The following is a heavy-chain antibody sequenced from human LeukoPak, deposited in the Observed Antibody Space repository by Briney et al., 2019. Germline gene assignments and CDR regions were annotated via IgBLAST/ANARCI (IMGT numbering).Heavy chain of an antibody. V-gene: IGHV3-7*01. CDR1: GFTFSSYW. J-gene: IGHJ4*02. Sequence: GGALRLSCAASGFTFSSYWMSWVRQAPGKGREGVATIKQDGSEKYYVDSVKGRVTISRDNAKNSLYLQMNSLRAEATAVYYCGRDAVLGSGSIDYWGQGVLVTVSS. CDR3: GRDAVLGSGSIDY. D-gene: IGHD3-10*01. CDR2: IKQDGSEK.